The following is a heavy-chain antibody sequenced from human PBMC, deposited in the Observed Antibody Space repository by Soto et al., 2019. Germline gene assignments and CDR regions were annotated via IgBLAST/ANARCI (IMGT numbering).Heavy chain of an antibody. CDR3: AREGYDSSGYPAGGAFDI. V-gene: IGHV4-31*03. CDR2: IYYSGST. Sequence: QVQLQESGPGLVKPSQTLSLACTVSGGSISSGGYYWSWIRQHPGKGLEWIGYIYYSGSTYYNPSLKSRVTISVDTSKNQFSLKLSSVTAADTAVYYCAREGYDSSGYPAGGAFDIWGQGTMVTVSS. CDR1: GGSISSGGYY. J-gene: IGHJ3*02. D-gene: IGHD3-22*01.